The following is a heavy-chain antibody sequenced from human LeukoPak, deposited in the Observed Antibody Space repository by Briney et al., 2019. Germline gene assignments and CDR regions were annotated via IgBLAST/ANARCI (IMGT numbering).Heavy chain of an antibody. J-gene: IGHJ4*02. CDR1: GFTFSNAW. V-gene: IGHV3-15*01. Sequence: GGSLRLSCAASGFTFSNAWMSWVRQAPGKGLEWVGRIKSKTDGGTTDYAAPVKGRFTISRDDSKNTLYLQMNSLKTEDTAVYYCTTVIVRSYYYFDYWGQGTLVTVSS. CDR3: TTVIVRSYYYFDY. D-gene: IGHD2-21*01. CDR2: IKSKTDGGTT.